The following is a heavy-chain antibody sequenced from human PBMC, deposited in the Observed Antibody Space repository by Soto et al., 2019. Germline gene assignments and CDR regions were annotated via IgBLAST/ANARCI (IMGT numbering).Heavy chain of an antibody. Sequence: SVKVSCKASGGTFSSYAISWVRQAPGQGLEWMGGIIPFLGTANYAQKVQGRVTITSDKSTSTAYIELSSLRSEDTAAYYCARDIVGWERPYYYGMDVWRQGTTVTVSS. V-gene: IGHV1-69*06. CDR3: ARDIVGWERPYYYGMDV. CDR2: IIPFLGTA. D-gene: IGHD1-26*01. J-gene: IGHJ6*02. CDR1: GGTFSSYA.